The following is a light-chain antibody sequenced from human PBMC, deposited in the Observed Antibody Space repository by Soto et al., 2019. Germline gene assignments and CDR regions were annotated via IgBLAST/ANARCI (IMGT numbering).Light chain of an antibody. CDR3: SSYTTSNTRQIV. J-gene: IGLJ1*01. CDR1: SSDVGGYNY. V-gene: IGLV2-14*03. Sequence: SALRHPGSVSGSPGQSITFSCTGTSSDVGGYNYVSWYQHHPGKAPKLMIFDVSNRPSGVSNRFSGSKSGNTASLTISGLQPEDEADYYCSSYTTSNTRQIVFGTGTKVTVL. CDR2: DVS.